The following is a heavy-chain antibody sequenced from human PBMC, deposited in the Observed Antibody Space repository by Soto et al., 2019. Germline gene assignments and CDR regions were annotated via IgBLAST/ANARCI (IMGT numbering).Heavy chain of an antibody. J-gene: IGHJ4*02. D-gene: IGHD6-6*01. V-gene: IGHV6-1*01. CDR3: AKTLSIAAPFDY. Sequence: PSQTLSLTCDISGDSVSSNSAGWNWIRQTPSRGLEWLGRTYYKSKWYYTYAASVKSRITVSPDTSKNQFSLQLTSVTPEDTAVYYCAKTLSIAAPFDYWGQGTLVNVSS. CDR2: TYYKSKWYY. CDR1: GDSVSSNSAG.